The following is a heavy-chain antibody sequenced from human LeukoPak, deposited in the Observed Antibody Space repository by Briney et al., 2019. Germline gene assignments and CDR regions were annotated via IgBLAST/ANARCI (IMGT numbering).Heavy chain of an antibody. CDR3: ATVRAYDYDSSGYYDY. Sequence: ASVKVSCKVSGYTLTELSMHWVRQAPGKGLEWMGAFDPEDGETIYAQKFQGRVTMTEDTSTDTAYMELSSLRSEDTAVYYCATVRAYDYDSSGYYDYWGQGTLVTVSS. CDR2: FDPEDGET. CDR1: GYTLTELS. D-gene: IGHD3-22*01. V-gene: IGHV1-24*01. J-gene: IGHJ4*02.